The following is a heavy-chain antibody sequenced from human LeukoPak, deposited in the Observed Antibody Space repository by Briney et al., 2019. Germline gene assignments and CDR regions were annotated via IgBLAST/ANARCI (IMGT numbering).Heavy chain of an antibody. J-gene: IGHJ4*02. CDR1: GFTFSSYN. CDR3: ARAEAAD. V-gene: IGHV3-48*01. Sequence: QTGGSLRLSCAGSGFTFSSYNLNWVRQAPGKGLEWLSYISSSSNTIYYADSVQGRFTISRDNAKNSLYLQMNSLRAEDTAVYYCARAEAADWGQGTLVTVSS. D-gene: IGHD6-25*01. CDR2: ISSSSNTI.